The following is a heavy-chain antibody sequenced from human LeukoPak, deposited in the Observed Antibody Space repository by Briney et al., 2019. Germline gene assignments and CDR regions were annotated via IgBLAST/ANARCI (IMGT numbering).Heavy chain of an antibody. D-gene: IGHD4-17*01. V-gene: IGHV1-69*04. CDR3: ARGPSALDYGDYVGFDY. Sequence: SVKVSCKASGGTFSSYAISWVRQAPGQGLEWMGRIIPILGIANYAQKFQGRVTITADKSTSTAYMELSSLRSEDTAVYYCARGPSALDYGDYVGFDYWGQGTLVTVSS. CDR2: IIPILGIA. CDR1: GGTFSSYA. J-gene: IGHJ4*02.